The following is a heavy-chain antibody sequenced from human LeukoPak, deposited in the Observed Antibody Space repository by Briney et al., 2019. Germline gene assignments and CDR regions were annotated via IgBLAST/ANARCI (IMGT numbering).Heavy chain of an antibody. CDR1: GFTFSSYA. CDR2: ITWNSGEI. V-gene: IGHV3-9*01. D-gene: IGHD3-10*01. CDR3: VKEENPYGSGFDAFDL. Sequence: PGGSLRLSCAASGFTFSSYAMSWVRQAPGKGLEWVSGITWNSGEIDYADSVKGRFTISRDSATKSVYLQMNSLTTEDTALYYCVKEENPYGSGFDAFDLWGQGTMVTVSS. J-gene: IGHJ3*01.